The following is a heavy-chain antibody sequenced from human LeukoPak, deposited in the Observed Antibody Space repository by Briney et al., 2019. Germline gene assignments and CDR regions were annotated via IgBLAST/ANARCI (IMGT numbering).Heavy chain of an antibody. V-gene: IGHV3-30*02. J-gene: IGHJ4*02. CDR3: ARILSSAWGELGY. CDR2: IRSDGSNE. D-gene: IGHD6-19*01. CDR1: GFTFSTYG. Sequence: SGGSLRLSCAVSGFTFSTYGIHWVRQAPGKGLEWVAFIRSDGSNEYYADSVKGRFTISRDNSKNTLFLQMNSLRAEDTAVYYCARILSSAWGELGYWGQGTLVTVSS.